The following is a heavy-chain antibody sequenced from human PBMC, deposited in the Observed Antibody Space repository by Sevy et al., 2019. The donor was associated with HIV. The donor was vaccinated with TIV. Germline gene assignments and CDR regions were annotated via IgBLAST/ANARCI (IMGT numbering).Heavy chain of an antibody. V-gene: IGHV3-30-3*01. D-gene: IGHD4-17*01. Sequence: GGSLRLSCAASGFTFSSYAMHWVRQAPGKGLEWVAVISYDGSNKYYADSVKGRFTISRDNSKNTLYLQMNSLRAEDTAVYYCASPRDDYGDYYLDYWGQGTLVTVSS. CDR1: GFTFSSYA. CDR3: ASPRDDYGDYYLDY. J-gene: IGHJ4*02. CDR2: ISYDGSNK.